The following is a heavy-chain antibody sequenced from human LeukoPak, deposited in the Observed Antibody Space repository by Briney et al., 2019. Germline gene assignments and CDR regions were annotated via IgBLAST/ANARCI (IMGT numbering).Heavy chain of an antibody. CDR2: IYYSGIT. CDR1: GVSISRSDYY. D-gene: IGHD1-14*01. Sequence: SETLSLTCSVSGVSISRSDYYWSWIRQPPGKGLEWIGYIYYSGITYYNPSLKSRVTISVDTSKNQFSLKLSSVTAADTAVYYCARDPEGDAFDIWGQGAMVTVSS. V-gene: IGHV4-30-4*01. CDR3: ARDPEGDAFDI. J-gene: IGHJ3*02.